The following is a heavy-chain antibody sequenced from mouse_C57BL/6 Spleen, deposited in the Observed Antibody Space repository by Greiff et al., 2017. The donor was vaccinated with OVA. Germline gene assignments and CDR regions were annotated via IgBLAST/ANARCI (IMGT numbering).Heavy chain of an antibody. CDR1: GYTFTSYW. J-gene: IGHJ2*01. Sequence: QVQLQQPGAELVMPGASVKLSCKASGYTFTSYWMHWVKQRPGQGLEWIGEIDPSDSYTNYNQKFKGKSTLTVDKSSSTAYMQLSSLTSEDSAVYYCARIPGAYDGSSFYYFDYWGQGTTLTVSS. CDR2: IDPSDSYT. D-gene: IGHD1-1*01. V-gene: IGHV1-69*01. CDR3: ARIPGAYDGSSFYYFDY.